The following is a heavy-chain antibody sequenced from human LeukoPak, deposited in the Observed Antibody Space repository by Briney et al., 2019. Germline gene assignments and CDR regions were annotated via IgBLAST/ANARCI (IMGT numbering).Heavy chain of an antibody. J-gene: IGHJ4*02. D-gene: IGHD1-26*01. Sequence: GRSLRLSCAASGFTFDDYAMHWVRQAPGKGLEWVSGISWNSGSIGYADSVKGRFTISRDNAKSSLYLQMNSLRAEDTALYYCAKDSSSGSYQLQYFDYWGQGTLVTVSS. V-gene: IGHV3-9*01. CDR1: GFTFDDYA. CDR2: ISWNSGSI. CDR3: AKDSSSGSYQLQYFDY.